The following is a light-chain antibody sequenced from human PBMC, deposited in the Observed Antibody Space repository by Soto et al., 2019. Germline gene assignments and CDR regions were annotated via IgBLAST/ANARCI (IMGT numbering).Light chain of an antibody. CDR3: SSSTNTNTLVI. Sequence: QSALTQPRSVSGSPGQSVTISCTGTSSDIGRYKFVSWFQQHPGKAPKLMIFEGTNRPSGVSNRFSGSKSGNTASLTISGLQAEDEAIYFCSSSTNTNTLVIFGGGTKVTVL. V-gene: IGLV2-14*01. J-gene: IGLJ2*01. CDR1: SSDIGRYKF. CDR2: EGT.